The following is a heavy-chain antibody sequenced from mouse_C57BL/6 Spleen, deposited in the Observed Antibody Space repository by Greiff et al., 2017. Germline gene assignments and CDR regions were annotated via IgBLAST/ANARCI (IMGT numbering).Heavy chain of an antibody. J-gene: IGHJ4*01. D-gene: IGHD1-1*01. CDR1: GYTFTDYN. CDR3: ARLRYDYYAMDY. V-gene: IGHV1-18*01. CDR2: INPNNGGT. Sequence: EVQLQQSGPELVKPGASVTIPCKASGYTFTDYNMDWVKQSHGKSLEWIGDINPNNGGTIYNQKFKGKATLTVDKSSSTAYMELRSLTSEDTAVYYCARLRYDYYAMDYWGQGTSVTVSS.